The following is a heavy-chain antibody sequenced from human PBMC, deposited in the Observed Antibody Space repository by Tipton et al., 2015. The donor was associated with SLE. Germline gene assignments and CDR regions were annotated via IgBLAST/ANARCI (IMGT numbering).Heavy chain of an antibody. CDR2: IYYSGST. Sequence: TLSLTCAVYGGSFSSYYWGWIRQPPGKGLEWIGSIYYSGSTYYNPSLKSRVTISVDTSKNQFSLKLSSVTAADTAVYYCARVFMIQGGAFDIWGQGTMVTVSS. CDR1: GGSFSSYY. V-gene: IGHV4-39*07. J-gene: IGHJ3*02. CDR3: ARVFMIQGGAFDI. D-gene: IGHD3-16*01.